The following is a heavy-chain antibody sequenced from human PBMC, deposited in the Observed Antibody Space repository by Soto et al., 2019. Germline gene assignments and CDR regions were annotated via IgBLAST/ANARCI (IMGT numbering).Heavy chain of an antibody. CDR1: GFSFSSYA. CDR3: AREFGLSAGGSTRGYFLH. Sequence: QVQLVESGGGVVQPGRSLRLSCAASGFSFSSYAMNWVRHVPGKGLQWVAFISHDGSNKYNPDSVKGRFTLSRDNSKNMLYLEMNSLRVEDTAVCYCAREFGLSAGGSTRGYFLHWGQGTLVTVSS. J-gene: IGHJ1*01. V-gene: IGHV3-30-3*01. D-gene: IGHD1-26*01. CDR2: ISHDGSNK.